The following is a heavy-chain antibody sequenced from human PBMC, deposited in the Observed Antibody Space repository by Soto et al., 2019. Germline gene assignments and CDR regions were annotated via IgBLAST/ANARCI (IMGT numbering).Heavy chain of an antibody. CDR3: ARKRWSGYCTVGYRYYYGMDV. CDR1: AGPFSSYA. CDR2: IIPIFGTA. D-gene: IGHD3-3*01. J-gene: IGHJ6*02. Sequence: SVQGSCTASAGPFSSYAISWVRQAPGPGLEWTGGIIPIFGTANYAQKFQGRVTITADKSTSTAYMELSSLRSEDTAVYYCARKRWSGYCTVGYRYYYGMDVWGQGTTVTVSS. V-gene: IGHV1-69*06.